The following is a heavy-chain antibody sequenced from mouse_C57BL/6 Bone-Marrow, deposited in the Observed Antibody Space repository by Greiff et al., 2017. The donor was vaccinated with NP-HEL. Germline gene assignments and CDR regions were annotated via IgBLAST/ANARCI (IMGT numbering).Heavy chain of an antibody. CDR3: TRDRGTTVVAGYDWYFDV. CDR2: ISSGGDYI. J-gene: IGHJ1*03. Sequence: EVKVVESGEGLVKPGGSLKLSCAASGFTFSSYAMSWVRQTPEKRLEWVAYISSGGDYIYYADTVKGRFTISRDNARNNLYLQMSSLKSEDTAMYYCTRDRGTTVVAGYDWYFDVWGTGTTVTVSS. D-gene: IGHD1-1*01. V-gene: IGHV5-9-1*02. CDR1: GFTFSSYA.